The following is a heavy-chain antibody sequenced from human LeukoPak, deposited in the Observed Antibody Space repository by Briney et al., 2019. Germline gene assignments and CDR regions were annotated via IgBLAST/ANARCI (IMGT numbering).Heavy chain of an antibody. Sequence: GGSLRLSCAASVFIVSSNYMSWVRQAPGKGLEWVSVLYSGGTTYYADSVKGRFTISRDNSKNTLYLQMNSLRAEDTAVYYCAREWGSGYFSLDYWGQGTLVTVSS. CDR3: AREWGSGYFSLDY. V-gene: IGHV3-53*01. CDR1: VFIVSSNY. D-gene: IGHD5-12*01. J-gene: IGHJ4*02. CDR2: LYSGGTT.